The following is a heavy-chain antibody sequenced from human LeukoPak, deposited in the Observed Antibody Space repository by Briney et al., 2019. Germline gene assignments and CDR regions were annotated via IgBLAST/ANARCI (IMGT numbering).Heavy chain of an antibody. CDR3: AKSPKVGPTGVFDD. V-gene: IGHV3-23*01. Sequence: PGGSLRLSCAASGFTFSSYAMSWVRQAPGKGLEWVSAISASGDFTYYADSVKGRFTISRDFFRSTLYLQMNSLRAEDTAVYYCAKSPKVGPTGVFDDWGQGTLVAVAS. D-gene: IGHD1-26*01. CDR2: ISASGDFT. J-gene: IGHJ4*02. CDR1: GFTFSSYA.